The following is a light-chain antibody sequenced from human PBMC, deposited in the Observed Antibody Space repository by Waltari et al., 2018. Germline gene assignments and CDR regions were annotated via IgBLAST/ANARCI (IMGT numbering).Light chain of an antibody. CDR3: QHYVRLPVT. CDR2: AAS. V-gene: IGKV3-20*01. J-gene: IGKJ1*01. CDR1: QSVSRA. Sequence: DIVLTQSPGTLSLSPGERATLSCSASQSVSRALAWYQQKPGQAPRLLIDAASSRATGIPDRFSGSGSGTDFSLTISRLEPEDFAVYYCQHYVRLPVTFGQGTKVEIK.